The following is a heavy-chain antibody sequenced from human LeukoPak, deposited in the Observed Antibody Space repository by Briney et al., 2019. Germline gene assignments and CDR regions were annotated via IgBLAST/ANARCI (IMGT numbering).Heavy chain of an antibody. J-gene: IGHJ5*02. Sequence: SETLSLTCTVSGGSISSSSHYWGWIRQPPGKGLEWIGSIYYSGSTYYNPSLKSRVTISVDTSKNQFSLKLSSVTAADTAVYYCARDCPYYYDSSGPNWFDPWGQGTLVTVSS. CDR3: ARDCPYYYDSSGPNWFDP. CDR2: IYYSGST. D-gene: IGHD3-22*01. V-gene: IGHV4-39*07. CDR1: GGSISSSSHY.